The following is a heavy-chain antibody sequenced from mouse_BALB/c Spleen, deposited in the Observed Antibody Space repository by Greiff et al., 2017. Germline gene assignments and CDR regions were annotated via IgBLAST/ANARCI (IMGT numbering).Heavy chain of an antibody. V-gene: IGHV2-9*02. CDR2: IWAGGST. Sequence: VKLMESGPGLVAPSQSLSITCTVSGFSLTSYGVHWVRQPPGKGLEWLGVIWAGGSTNYNSALMSRLSISKDNSKSQVFLKMNSLQTDDTAMYYCAREDDGYYVPFAYWGQGTLVTVSA. CDR3: AREDDGYYVPFAY. CDR1: GFSLTSYG. J-gene: IGHJ3*01. D-gene: IGHD2-3*01.